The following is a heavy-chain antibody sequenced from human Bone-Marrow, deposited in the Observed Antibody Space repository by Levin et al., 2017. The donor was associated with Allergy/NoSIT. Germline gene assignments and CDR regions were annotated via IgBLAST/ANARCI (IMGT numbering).Heavy chain of an antibody. Sequence: GGSLRLSCAASGFTVSDNYMSWVRQAPGKGLEWVSIIYAGGTTYYTDSVKGRFTISRDTSKNTVHLQMNSLRTEDTAVYYCVREAFCSGSACPSPHWGQGTLVTVSS. CDR1: GFTVSDNY. CDR3: VREAFCSGSACPSPH. CDR2: IYAGGTT. J-gene: IGHJ4*02. V-gene: IGHV3-53*01. D-gene: IGHD2-15*01.